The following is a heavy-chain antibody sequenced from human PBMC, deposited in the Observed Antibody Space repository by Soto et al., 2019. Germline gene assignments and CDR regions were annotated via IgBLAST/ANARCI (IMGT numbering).Heavy chain of an antibody. J-gene: IGHJ1*01. V-gene: IGHV5-51*01. D-gene: IGHD6-19*01. CDR3: AGTSQWLVPEYFQH. CDR1: GYSFTSYW. Sequence: GESLKISCKGSGYSFTSYWIGWVRQMPGKGLEWMGIIYPGDSDTRYSPSFQGQVTISADKSISTAYLQGGSLKASDTAMYYCAGTSQWLVPEYFQHWGQGTLVTVSS. CDR2: IYPGDSDT.